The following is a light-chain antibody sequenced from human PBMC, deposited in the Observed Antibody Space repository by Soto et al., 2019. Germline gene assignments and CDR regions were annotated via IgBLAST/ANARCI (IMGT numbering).Light chain of an antibody. Sequence: QSALTQPPSASGSPGQSVTISCTGTSSDVGAYNYVSWYQQHPGKAPKVVIYEVSKRPSGVPDRFSGSKSGNTASLTVSGLQADEEADYYCNSYTGSNDFAVFGGGTKLT. CDR1: SSDVGAYNY. CDR2: EVS. CDR3: NSYTGSNDFAV. J-gene: IGLJ2*01. V-gene: IGLV2-8*01.